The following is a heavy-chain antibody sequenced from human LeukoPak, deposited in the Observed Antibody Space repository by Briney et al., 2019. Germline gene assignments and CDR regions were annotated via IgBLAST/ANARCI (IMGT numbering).Heavy chain of an antibody. CDR1: GFTFSGSA. D-gene: IGHD3-22*01. CDR3: ARGKYDSSPFLQH. J-gene: IGHJ1*01. CDR2: IRSKANSYAT. Sequence: GGSLRLSCAASGFTFSGSAMHWVRQASGKGLEWVGRIRSKANSYATAYAASVKGRFTISRDDSKNTAYLQMNSLRAEDTAVYYCARGKYDSSPFLQHWGQGTLVTVSS. V-gene: IGHV3-73*01.